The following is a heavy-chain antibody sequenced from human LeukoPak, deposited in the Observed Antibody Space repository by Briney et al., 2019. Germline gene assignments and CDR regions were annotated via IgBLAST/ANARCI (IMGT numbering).Heavy chain of an antibody. V-gene: IGHV4-39*01. J-gene: IGHJ6*03. CDR2: IYYSGST. Sequence: PETLSLTCTVSGGSISSSSYYWGWIRQPPGKGLEWIGSIYYSGSTYYNPSLKSRVTISVDTSKNQFSLKLSSVTAADTAVYYCARVPTERYYYDSSGYYNYYYYMDVWGKGTTVTVSS. CDR1: GGSISSSSYY. CDR3: ARVPTERYYYDSSGYYNYYYYMDV. D-gene: IGHD3-22*01.